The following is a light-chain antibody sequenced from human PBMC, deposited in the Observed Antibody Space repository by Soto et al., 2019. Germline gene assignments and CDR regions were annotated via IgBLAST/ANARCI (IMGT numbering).Light chain of an antibody. CDR2: AS. J-gene: IGKJ1*01. Sequence: EIVMTQSPATLSVSPGERATLSCRASQSVRSNLAWYQQKPGQTPRLLIYASTRATGIPARFSGSGSGTEFTLTISSLQSEDFAIYYCKQYYSWAWTFGQGTKVDIK. V-gene: IGKV3-15*01. CDR3: KQYYSWAWT. CDR1: QSVRSN.